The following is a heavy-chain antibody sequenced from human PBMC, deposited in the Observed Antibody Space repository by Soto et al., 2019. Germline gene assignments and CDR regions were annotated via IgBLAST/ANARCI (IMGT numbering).Heavy chain of an antibody. CDR1: GYSFTSYW. D-gene: IGHD4-17*01. Sequence: GESLKISCKGSGYSFTSYWIGWVRQMPGKGLEWMGIIYPGDSDTRYSPSFQGQVTISADKSISTAYLQWSSLKASDTAMYYCARLGGNGYGDYDVYANWFDPWGQGTLVTVSS. J-gene: IGHJ5*02. CDR2: IYPGDSDT. V-gene: IGHV5-51*01. CDR3: ARLGGNGYGDYDVYANWFDP.